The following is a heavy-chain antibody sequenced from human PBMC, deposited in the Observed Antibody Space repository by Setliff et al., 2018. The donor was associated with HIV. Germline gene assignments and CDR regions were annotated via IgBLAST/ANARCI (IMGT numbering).Heavy chain of an antibody. J-gene: IGHJ6*02. CDR1: GDFFSSDYY. Sequence: PSETLSLTCTVSGDFFSSDYYWGWIRQPPGKGLEWIGSIYHSGSTYYNPTPKSRVTMSVDRSKNHLSLNVTSVTAADTAVYYRARISQLLDYAMDVWGQGTTVTVSS. CDR2: IYHSGST. D-gene: IGHD1-1*01. CDR3: ARISQLLDYAMDV. V-gene: IGHV4-38-2*02.